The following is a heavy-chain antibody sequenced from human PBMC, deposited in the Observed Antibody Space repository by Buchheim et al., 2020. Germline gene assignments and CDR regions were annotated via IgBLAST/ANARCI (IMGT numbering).Heavy chain of an antibody. V-gene: IGHV3-23*01. CDR1: GFTFSSYA. J-gene: IGHJ3*02. CDR3: AKDYLPVAGILRKDAFDI. Sequence: EVQLLESGGGLVQPGGSLRLSCAASGFTFSSYAMSWVRQAPGKGLEWVSAISGSGGSTYYADSVKGRVTISRENSKNTLYLEMNSLRAEDTAVYYCAKDYLPVAGILRKDAFDIWGQGT. D-gene: IGHD6-19*01. CDR2: ISGSGGST.